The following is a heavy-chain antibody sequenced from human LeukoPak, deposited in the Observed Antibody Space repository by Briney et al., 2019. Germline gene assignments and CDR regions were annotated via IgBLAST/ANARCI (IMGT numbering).Heavy chain of an antibody. CDR1: GGSISSSSYY. Sequence: PSETLSLTCTVSGGSISSSSYYWGWIRQPPGKGLEWIGTVHYSGSTYYNPSLNSRVTISVDTSKNHFSLKLSSVTAADTAVYYCARYGCSSTSRYSDNWFDPWGQGTLVTVSS. CDR2: VHYSGST. CDR3: ARYGCSSTSRYSDNWFDP. D-gene: IGHD2-2*01. V-gene: IGHV4-39*02. J-gene: IGHJ5*02.